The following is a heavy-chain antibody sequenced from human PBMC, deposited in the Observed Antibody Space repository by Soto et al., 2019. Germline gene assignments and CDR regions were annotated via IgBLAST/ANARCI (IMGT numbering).Heavy chain of an antibody. CDR2: ISSGSTI. CDR3: ARDSSVRYFDWLSSYYYIAV. Sequence: PGGSLRLSCAASGFTFSDYYMSWIRQAPGKGLEWVSYISSGSTIYYADSVKGRFTISRDNAKNSLYLQMNSLRAEDTAVYYCARDSSVRYFDWLSSYYYIAVCGQGTTVTVAS. CDR1: GFTFSDYY. V-gene: IGHV3-11*01. J-gene: IGHJ6*03. D-gene: IGHD3-9*01.